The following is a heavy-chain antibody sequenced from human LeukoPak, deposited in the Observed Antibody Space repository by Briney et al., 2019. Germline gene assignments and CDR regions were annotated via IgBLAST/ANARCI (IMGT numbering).Heavy chain of an antibody. D-gene: IGHD3-22*01. J-gene: IGHJ3*02. V-gene: IGHV3-48*03. CDR1: GFTFTSYE. Sequence: GGSLRLSCAASGFTFTSYEMNWVRQAPGKGLEWVSYITSSSSTIYYADSVRGRFTISRDNAKNSLYLQMNSLRDEDTAVYYCARVDWMIGAFDIWGRGTMVTVSS. CDR3: ARVDWMIGAFDI. CDR2: ITSSSSTI.